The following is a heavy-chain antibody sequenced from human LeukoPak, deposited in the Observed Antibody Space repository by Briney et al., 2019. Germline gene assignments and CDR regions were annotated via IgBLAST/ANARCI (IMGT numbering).Heavy chain of an antibody. CDR2: ISWNSGSI. D-gene: IGHD3-10*01. CDR1: GFTFDDYA. V-gene: IGHV3-9*01. Sequence: PGGSLRLSCAASGFTFDDYAMHWVRQAPGKGLEWVSGISWNSGSIGYADSVKGRFTISRDNAKNSLYLQMNSLRAEDTAVYYCATGGSGSYLSWGQGTLVTVSS. CDR3: ATGGSGSYLS. J-gene: IGHJ5*02.